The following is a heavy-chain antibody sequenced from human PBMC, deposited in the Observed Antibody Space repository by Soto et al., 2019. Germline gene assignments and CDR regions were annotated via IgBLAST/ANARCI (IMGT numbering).Heavy chain of an antibody. CDR2: INPSGGST. CDR1: VYTFTSYY. J-gene: IGHJ6*02. CDR3: ARPGIAVAGRYYYYGMDV. V-gene: IGHV1-46*01. D-gene: IGHD6-19*01. Sequence: XSVKVSCKASVYTFTSYYMHWVRQAPGQGLEWMGIINPSGGSTSYAQKFQGRVTMTRDTSTSTVYMELSSLRSEDTAVYYCARPGIAVAGRYYYYGMDVWGQGTTVTVSS.